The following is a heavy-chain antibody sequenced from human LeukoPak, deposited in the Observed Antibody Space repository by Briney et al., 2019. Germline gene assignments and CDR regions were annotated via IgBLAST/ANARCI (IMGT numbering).Heavy chain of an antibody. CDR2: IYSGGSA. D-gene: IGHD6-6*01. J-gene: IGHJ6*03. Sequence: GGSLRLSCAASGFTVSSNYMSWVRQAPGKGLEWVSVIYSGGSAYYADSVKGRFTISRDNSKNTLYLQMNSLRAEDTAVYYCARVAARPSPTGVYYYMDVWGKGTTVTVSS. CDR1: GFTVSSNY. V-gene: IGHV3-66*02. CDR3: ARVAARPSPTGVYYYMDV.